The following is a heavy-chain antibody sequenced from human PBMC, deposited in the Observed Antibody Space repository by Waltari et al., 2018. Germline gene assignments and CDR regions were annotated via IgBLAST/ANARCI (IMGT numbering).Heavy chain of an antibody. Sequence: EVQLVESGGGLIQPGGSLRLSCAASGFTVSNNYMSWVRQAPGKGREGGSVSYSGGNAYYADSVKGRFTISRDNSKNTVYLQMNSLRAEDTALYYCARFSHKDYWGQGILVTVSS. V-gene: IGHV3-53*01. CDR2: SYSGGNA. J-gene: IGHJ4*02. CDR1: GFTVSNNY. CDR3: ARFSHKDY.